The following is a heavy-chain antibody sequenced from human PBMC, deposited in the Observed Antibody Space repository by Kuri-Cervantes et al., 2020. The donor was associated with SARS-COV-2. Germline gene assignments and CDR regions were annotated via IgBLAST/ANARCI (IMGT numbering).Heavy chain of an antibody. CDR3: ARVRGRDPHPHLVRSPFDY. CDR2: ISYDGSNK. V-gene: IGHV3-30*03. Sequence: GGSLRLSCAASGFTFSSYGMHWVRQAPGKGLEWVAVISYDGSNKYYADSVKGRFTISRDNSKNTLYLQMNSLRAEDTAVYYCARVRGRDPHPHLVRSPFDYWGQGTLVTVSS. D-gene: IGHD2-21*02. CDR1: GFTFSSYG. J-gene: IGHJ4*02.